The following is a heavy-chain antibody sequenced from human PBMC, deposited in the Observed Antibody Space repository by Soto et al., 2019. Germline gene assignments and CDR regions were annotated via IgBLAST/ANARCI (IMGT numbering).Heavy chain of an antibody. D-gene: IGHD3-3*01. CDR1: GFTVSSNY. CDR2: IYSGGST. V-gene: IGHV3-53*04. J-gene: IGHJ6*04. CDR3: ACHTIFGVVIPLPDV. Sequence: HPGGSLRLSCAACGFTVSSNYMSWVRQAPGKGLEWVSVIYSGGSTYYADSVKGRFTISRHNSKNTLYLQMNSLRAEDTAVYYCACHTIFGVVIPLPDVWGKGTTVTVSS.